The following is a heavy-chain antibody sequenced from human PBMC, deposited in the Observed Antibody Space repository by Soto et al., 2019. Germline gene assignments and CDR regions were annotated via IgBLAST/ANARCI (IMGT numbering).Heavy chain of an antibody. D-gene: IGHD6-25*01. Sequence: QVTLKESGPVLVKPTETLTLTCTVSGFSLSNPRMGVSWIRQPPGKPLEWLAHFFSDAERSYSASMQSRLTMSTDTSGSRVVLTMTNMDPVDTATYFCARMDADYKYYAMDVWGQGTTVTVSS. CDR2: FFSDAER. CDR3: ARMDADYKYYAMDV. V-gene: IGHV2-26*01. CDR1: GFSLSNPRMG. J-gene: IGHJ6*02.